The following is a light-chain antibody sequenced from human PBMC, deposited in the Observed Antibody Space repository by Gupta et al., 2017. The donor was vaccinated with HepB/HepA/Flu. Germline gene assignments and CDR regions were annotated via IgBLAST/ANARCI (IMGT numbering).Light chain of an antibody. J-gene: IGKJ1*01. CDR3: QQSYNKPRT. V-gene: IGKV1-39*01. Sequence: DIQMTQSPSSLAASVGDRVTITCRASQSITNYLNWYQQKPGKAPKVLIYAASNLQSGVPSRFSGSGFGTDFTLTISSLQPEDFATYYCQQSYNKPRTFGQGTKVEIK. CDR2: AAS. CDR1: QSITNY.